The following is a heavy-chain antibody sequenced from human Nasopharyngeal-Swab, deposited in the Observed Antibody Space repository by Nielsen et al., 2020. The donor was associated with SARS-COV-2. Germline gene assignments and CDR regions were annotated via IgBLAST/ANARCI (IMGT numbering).Heavy chain of an antibody. V-gene: IGHV3-9*01. D-gene: IGHD2-15*01. CDR2: ISWDSGNI. CDR1: GFTFDDYA. CDR3: VKDNLLRAFDL. J-gene: IGHJ3*01. Sequence: GGSLRLSCAASGFTFDDYAIHWVRQAPGRGLEWVSGISWDSGNIGYADSVKGRFTISRDNAKSSLYLQMTSLRAEDTALYYCVKDNLLRAFDLWGQGTMVTVSS.